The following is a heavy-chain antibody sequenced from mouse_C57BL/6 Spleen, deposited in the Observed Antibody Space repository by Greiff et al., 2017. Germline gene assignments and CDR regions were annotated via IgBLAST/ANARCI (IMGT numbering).Heavy chain of an antibody. V-gene: IGHV1-62-2*01. CDR3: ARHEDPGDDGYSYAMGY. J-gene: IGHJ4*01. Sequence: VKLQESGAELVKPGASVKLSCKASGYTFTEYTIHWVKQRSGQGLEWIGWFYPGSGSIKYNEKFKDKATLTADKSSSTVYMELSSGTSEDSAVYFCARHEDPGDDGYSYAMGYWGQGTSVTVSA. D-gene: IGHD2-3*01. CDR2: FYPGSGSI. CDR1: GYTFTEYT.